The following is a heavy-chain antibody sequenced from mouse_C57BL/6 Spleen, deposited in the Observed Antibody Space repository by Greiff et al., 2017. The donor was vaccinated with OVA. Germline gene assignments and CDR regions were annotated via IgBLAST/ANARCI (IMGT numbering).Heavy chain of an antibody. D-gene: IGHD1-1*01. CDR1: GYSFTGYF. J-gene: IGHJ2*01. CDR3: ARKRDYDYFDY. CDR2: INPYNGDT. Sequence: EVQLQQSGPELVKPGDSVKISCKASGYSFTGYFMTWVMQSHGKSLEWIGRINPYNGDTFYNQKFKGKATLTVDKSSSTAHMELRSLTSEDSAVYYCARKRDYDYFDYWGQGTTLTVSS. V-gene: IGHV1-20*01.